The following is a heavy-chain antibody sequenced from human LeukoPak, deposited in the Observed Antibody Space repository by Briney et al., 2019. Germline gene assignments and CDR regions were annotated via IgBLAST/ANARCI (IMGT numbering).Heavy chain of an antibody. J-gene: IGHJ5*02. Sequence: SQTLSLTCTVSGGSISSGGYYWSWIRQHPGKGLEWIGYIYYSGSTYYNPSLKSRVTISVDTSKNQFYLKLSSVTAADTAVYYCARDYYDSGHMNWFDPWGQGTLVTVSS. CDR3: ARDYYDSGHMNWFDP. CDR1: GGSISSGGYY. V-gene: IGHV4-31*03. CDR2: IYYSGST. D-gene: IGHD3-22*01.